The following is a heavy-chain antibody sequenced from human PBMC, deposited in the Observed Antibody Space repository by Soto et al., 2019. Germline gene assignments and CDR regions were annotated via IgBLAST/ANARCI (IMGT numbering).Heavy chain of an antibody. CDR1: GYTFTSYD. V-gene: IGHV7-4-1*01. CDR3: ARELGSGWLYYYYGMDV. CDR2: MNP. D-gene: IGHD6-19*01. J-gene: IGHJ6*02. Sequence: ASVKVSCKASGYTFTSYDINWVRQATGQGLEWMGWMNPTYAQGFTGRFVFSLDTSVSTAYLQICSLKAEDTAVYYCARELGSGWLYYYYGMDVWGQGTTVTVSS.